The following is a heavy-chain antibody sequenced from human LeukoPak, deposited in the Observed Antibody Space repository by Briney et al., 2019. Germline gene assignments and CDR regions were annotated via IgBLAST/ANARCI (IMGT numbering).Heavy chain of an antibody. V-gene: IGHV4-39*01. D-gene: IGHD2-2*01. CDR2: IYYSGST. CDR3: ARQDIEVVPAGQPAGSFDY. J-gene: IGHJ4*02. CDR1: GGSISSSSYY. Sequence: SETLSLTCTVSGGSISSSSYYWGWIRQPPGKGLEWIGSIYYSGSTYYNPSLKSRVTISVDTSKNQFSLKLSSVTAADTAVYYCARQDIEVVPAGQPAGSFDYWGQGTLVTVSS.